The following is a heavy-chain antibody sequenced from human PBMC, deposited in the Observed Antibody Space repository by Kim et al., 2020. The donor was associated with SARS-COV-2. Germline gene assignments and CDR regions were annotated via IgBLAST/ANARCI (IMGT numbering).Heavy chain of an antibody. CDR2: ISSSGSTI. J-gene: IGHJ4*02. CDR1: GFTFSDYY. CDR3: ARALFGEPTRALRYLDWSLHPAPMLEY. Sequence: GGSLRLSCAASGFTFSDYYMSWIRQAPGKGLEWVSYISSSGSTIYYADSVKGRFTISRDNAKNSLYLQMNSLRAEDTAVYYCARALFGEPTRALRYLDWSLHPAPMLEYWGQGTLVTVSS. D-gene: IGHD3-9*01. V-gene: IGHV3-11*01.